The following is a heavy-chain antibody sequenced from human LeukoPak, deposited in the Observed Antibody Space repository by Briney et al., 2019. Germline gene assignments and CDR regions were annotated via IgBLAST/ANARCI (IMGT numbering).Heavy chain of an antibody. CDR2: ISDYNGNT. CDR1: NYTFNNYG. J-gene: IGHJ4*02. CDR3: VRSMTTVTTGPGSY. Sequence: GASVKVSCKASNYTFNNYGINWVRQAPGQGLEWMGWISDYNGNTKYAQKLQRRVTMTTDTSTSTAYMELRSLRSDDTAVYYCVRSMTTVTTGPGSYWGQGTLVTVSS. V-gene: IGHV1-18*01. D-gene: IGHD4-17*01.